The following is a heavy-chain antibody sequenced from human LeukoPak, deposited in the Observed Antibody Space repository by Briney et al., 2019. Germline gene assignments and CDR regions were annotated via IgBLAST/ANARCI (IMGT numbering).Heavy chain of an antibody. D-gene: IGHD3-22*01. CDR2: IIPIFGTA. CDR3: ARVYLKRDYYDSSAYFSFDY. V-gene: IGHV1-69*13. Sequence: ASVKVSCKASGGTFSSYAISWVRQAPGQGLEWMGGIIPIFGTANYAQKFQGRITITADDSTSTAYMELSSLRSEDTAVYYCARVYLKRDYYDSSAYFSFDYWGQGTLVTVSS. J-gene: IGHJ4*02. CDR1: GGTFSSYA.